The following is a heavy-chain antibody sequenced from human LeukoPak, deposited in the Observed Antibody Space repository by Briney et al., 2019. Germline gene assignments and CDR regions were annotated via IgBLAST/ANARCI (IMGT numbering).Heavy chain of an antibody. D-gene: IGHD4-17*01. CDR1: GYTFTSYA. J-gene: IGHJ6*02. CDR3: ARIKKKTTVTPYYYYGMDV. Sequence: RASVKVSCKASGYTFTSYAMHWVRQAPGQRLEWMGWINAGNGNTKYSQKFQGRVTITADESTSTAYMELSSLRSEDTAVYYCARIKKKTTVTPYYYYGMDVWGQGTTVTVSS. V-gene: IGHV1-3*01. CDR2: INAGNGNT.